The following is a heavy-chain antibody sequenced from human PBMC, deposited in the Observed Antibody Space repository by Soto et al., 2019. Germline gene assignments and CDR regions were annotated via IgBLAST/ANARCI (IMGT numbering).Heavy chain of an antibody. J-gene: IGHJ4*02. CDR3: AKGPIFGVENIYDY. CDR2: MSGSGGTA. CDR1: GFTFSSYA. Sequence: PGGSLRLSCAASGFTFSSYAMSWVRQAPGKGLEWVSGMSGSGGTAYYRDSGKGRFTISRDKSKQTLYLQMNSLRAEDTALYYCAKGPIFGVENIYDYWGQGTLVTVSS. D-gene: IGHD3-3*01. V-gene: IGHV3-23*01.